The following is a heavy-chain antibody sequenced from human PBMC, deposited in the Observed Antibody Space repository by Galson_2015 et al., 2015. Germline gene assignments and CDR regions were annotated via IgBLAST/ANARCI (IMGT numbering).Heavy chain of an antibody. Sequence: SLRLSCAASGFTFSSYGMHWVRQAPGKGLEWVAVIWYDGNDKYYADSVKGRFTNSRDNSKDTLYLQVNSLRAEDTAVYYCATLPIRGYNYGPFDYWGQGTLVTVSS. D-gene: IGHD5-18*01. CDR1: GFTFSSYG. J-gene: IGHJ4*02. CDR3: ATLPIRGYNYGPFDY. CDR2: IWYDGNDK. V-gene: IGHV3-33*01.